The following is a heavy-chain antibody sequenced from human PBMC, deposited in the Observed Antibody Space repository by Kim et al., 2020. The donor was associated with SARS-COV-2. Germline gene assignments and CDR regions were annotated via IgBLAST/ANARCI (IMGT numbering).Heavy chain of an antibody. V-gene: IGHV3-30*18. CDR3: AKDRFGSSPDGGFDY. Sequence: GGSLRLSCAASGFTFSSYGMHWVRQAPGKGLEWVAVISYDGSNKYYADSVKGRFTISRDNSKNTLYLQMNSLRAEDTAVYYCAKDRFGSSPDGGFDYWG. J-gene: IGHJ4*01. D-gene: IGHD6-6*01. CDR2: ISYDGSNK. CDR1: GFTFSSYG.